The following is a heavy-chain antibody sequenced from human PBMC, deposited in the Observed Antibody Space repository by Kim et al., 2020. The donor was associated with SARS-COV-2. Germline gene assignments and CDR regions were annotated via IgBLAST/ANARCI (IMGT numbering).Heavy chain of an antibody. J-gene: IGHJ5*02. D-gene: IGHD3-16*01. CDR3: ANRITSFRWFDT. CDR2: IDHSGST. V-gene: IGHV4-30-4*01. Sequence: SETLSLTCSVSGVSTRTSDSYWTWIRQPPGKGLEWVGYIDHSGSTHYNPSLKSRIMISMDTSENQFALQMNSVTAADTAIYYCANRITSFRWFDTWGQGT. CDR1: GVSTRTSDSY.